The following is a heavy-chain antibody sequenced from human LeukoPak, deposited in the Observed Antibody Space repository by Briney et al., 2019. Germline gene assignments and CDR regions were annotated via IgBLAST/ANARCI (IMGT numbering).Heavy chain of an antibody. J-gene: IGHJ4*02. CDR1: GFTFSSYA. V-gene: IGHV3-30*09. Sequence: GGSLRLSCAASGFTFSSYAMHWVRQAPGKGLECVAVISYDGTNKFSADSVKGRFAISRDNSKNTLYLQMNSLRAEDTAVYFCARGTEGIYSYGDYWGQGTLVTVSP. CDR3: ARGTEGIYSYGDY. CDR2: ISYDGTNK. D-gene: IGHD5-18*01.